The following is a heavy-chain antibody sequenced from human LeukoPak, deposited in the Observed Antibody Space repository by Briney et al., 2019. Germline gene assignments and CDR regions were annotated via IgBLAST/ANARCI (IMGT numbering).Heavy chain of an antibody. D-gene: IGHD3-10*01. CDR3: ARSYGSGSYYNVSDDWFDP. CDR1: VYTFTSYD. CDR2: MNPKSGNT. J-gene: IGHJ5*02. Sequence: SVNVSCKASVYTFTSYDINWVRQATGQGREGLGWMNPKSGNTGYAQKFQGRVTMTSNTYISTAYMELSSLRSEDTAVYYCARSYGSGSYYNVSDDWFDPWGQGTPVTVSS. V-gene: IGHV1-8*01.